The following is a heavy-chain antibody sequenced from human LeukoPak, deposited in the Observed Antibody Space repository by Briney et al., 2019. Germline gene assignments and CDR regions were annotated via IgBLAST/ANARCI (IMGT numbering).Heavy chain of an antibody. CDR2: INPNNGGT. Sequence: GASVKVSCKASGYTFTGYYIHWVRQAPGQGLELMGWINPNNGGTNYAQKFQGRVTMTTDTSTSTAYMELRSLRSDDTAVYYCARAPYDILTGFDFDYWGQGTLVTVSS. V-gene: IGHV1-2*02. D-gene: IGHD3-9*01. CDR3: ARAPYDILTGFDFDY. CDR1: GYTFTGYY. J-gene: IGHJ4*02.